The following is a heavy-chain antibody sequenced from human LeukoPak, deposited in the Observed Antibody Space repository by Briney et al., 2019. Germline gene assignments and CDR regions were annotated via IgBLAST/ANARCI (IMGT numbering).Heavy chain of an antibody. CDR2: IVVGSGNT. D-gene: IGHD3-16*01. J-gene: IGHJ3*02. CDR3: ARDPPFRDDAFDI. CDR1: GFTFTSSA. Sequence: SVKVSCKASGFTFTSSAMQWVRQARGQRLEWIGWIVVGSGNTNYAQKFQERVTITRDMSTSTAYMELSSLRSEDTAVYYCARDPPFRDDAFDIWGQVTMVTISS. V-gene: IGHV1-58*02.